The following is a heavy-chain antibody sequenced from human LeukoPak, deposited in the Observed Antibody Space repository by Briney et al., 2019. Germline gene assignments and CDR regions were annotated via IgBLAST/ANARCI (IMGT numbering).Heavy chain of an antibody. CDR2: ISGSGDTT. V-gene: IGHV3-23*01. CDR1: GFTFSSYA. J-gene: IGHJ6*03. Sequence: PGGSLRLSCAASGFTFSSYAMNWVRQAPGKGLEWVSTISGSGDTTYYADSVKGRFTISRDKSKNTVFLQMNSLRADDTAVYYCAKALRAPHRPVYSYYYMDVWGKGTTVTVSS. CDR3: AKALRAPHRPVYSYYYMDV.